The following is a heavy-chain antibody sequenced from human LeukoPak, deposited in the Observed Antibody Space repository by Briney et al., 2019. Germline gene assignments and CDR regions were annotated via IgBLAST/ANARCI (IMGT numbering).Heavy chain of an antibody. Sequence: PRRSLRLSCAASGFTFSDYYMSWIRHAPGKGLEWVSYISSSVSTIYYADSVKGRFTISRDNSKNTLYLQMNSLRAEDTAVYYCAGERKKLILLGRRVDYHYMDVWGKGTTVTVSS. CDR2: ISSSVSTI. CDR1: GFTFSDYY. CDR3: AGERKKLILLGRRVDYHYMDV. D-gene: IGHD2-15*01. J-gene: IGHJ6*03. V-gene: IGHV3-11*04.